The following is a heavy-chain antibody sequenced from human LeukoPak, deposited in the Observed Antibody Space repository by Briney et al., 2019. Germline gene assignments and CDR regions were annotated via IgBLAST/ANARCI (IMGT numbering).Heavy chain of an antibody. CDR3: ARVLYTSGWFGTFAY. CDR1: GFTFSSYA. CDR2: ISYDGSKK. J-gene: IGHJ4*02. V-gene: IGHV3-30-3*01. D-gene: IGHD6-19*01. Sequence: PGGSLRLSCVASGFTFSSYAMHWVRQAPGKGLEWVAVISYDGSKKYYADSVKGRFTISRDNSNNTLYLEMSSLRVDDAAVYYCARVLYTSGWFGTFAYWGQGTLVTVSS.